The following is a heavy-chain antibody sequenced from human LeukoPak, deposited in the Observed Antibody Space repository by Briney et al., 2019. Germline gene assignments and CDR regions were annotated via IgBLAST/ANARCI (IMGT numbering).Heavy chain of an antibody. CDR2: ISYDGSNK. D-gene: IGHD3-22*01. J-gene: IGHJ4*02. CDR3: AKDLGSGYYLDY. Sequence: GGSLRLSCAASGFTFSSYGMHWVRQTPGKGLEWVAVISYDGSNKYYADSVKGRFTISRDNSKNTLYLQMNSLRAEDTAVYYCAKDLGSGYYLDYWGQGTLVTVSS. V-gene: IGHV3-30*18. CDR1: GFTFSSYG.